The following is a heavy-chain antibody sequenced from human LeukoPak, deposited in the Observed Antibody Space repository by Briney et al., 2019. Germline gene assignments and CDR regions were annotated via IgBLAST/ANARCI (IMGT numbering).Heavy chain of an antibody. V-gene: IGHV3-48*03. CDR3: ARDDYYDSSGSDY. Sequence: GGSLRLSCAASGFTFSSYEMNWVRQAPGKGLEWVSYISSSGSIIYYADSVKGRFTISRDNAKNSLYLQMNSLRAEDTAVYYCARDDYYDSSGSDYWGQGTLVTVSS. D-gene: IGHD3-22*01. CDR2: ISSSGSII. J-gene: IGHJ4*02. CDR1: GFTFSSYE.